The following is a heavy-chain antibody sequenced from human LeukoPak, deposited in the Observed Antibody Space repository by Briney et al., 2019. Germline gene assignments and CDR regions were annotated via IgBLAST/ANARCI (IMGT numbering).Heavy chain of an antibody. V-gene: IGHV1-69*04. CDR3: ASRYCTNGVCSFYYYYGMDV. D-gene: IGHD2-8*01. Sequence: SVKVSCKASGGTFSSYAISWVRQAPGQGLEWMGRIIPNIGIANYAQKFQGRVTITADKSTSTAYMELSSLRSEDTAVHYCASRYCTNGVCSFYYYYGMDVWGQGTTVTVSS. CDR1: GGTFSSYA. CDR2: IIPNIGIA. J-gene: IGHJ6*02.